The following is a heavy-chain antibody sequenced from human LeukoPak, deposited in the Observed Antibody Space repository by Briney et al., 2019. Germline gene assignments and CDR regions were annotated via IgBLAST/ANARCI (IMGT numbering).Heavy chain of an antibody. J-gene: IGHJ6*02. CDR3: ARMGKDDYGDYRDYYYYYGVDV. V-gene: IGHV1-8*01. Sequence: ASVKVSCKAAGYTFTSYDINWVRQATGQGLEWMGWMNPNSGNTGYAQKFQGRVTMTRNTSISTAYMELSSLRSEDTAVYYCARMGKDDYGDYRDYYYYYGVDVWGQGTTVTVSS. CDR1: GYTFTSYD. D-gene: IGHD4-17*01. CDR2: MNPNSGNT.